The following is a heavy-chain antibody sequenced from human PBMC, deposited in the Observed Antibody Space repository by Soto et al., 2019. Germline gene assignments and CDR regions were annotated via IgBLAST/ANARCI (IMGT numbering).Heavy chain of an antibody. CDR1: GDSIISSDFY. CDR3: ARHSLALRKNNWFDP. D-gene: IGHD3-3*02. V-gene: IGHV4-39*01. Sequence: SETLSLTCTVSGDSIISSDFYWGWVRQPPGKGLEWIGSIFYLGSSYYNPSLKSRVTMSVDTSKNQSSLRLRSVTAADTALYFCARHSLALRKNNWFDPWGQGIMVTVSS. CDR2: IFYLGSS. J-gene: IGHJ5*02.